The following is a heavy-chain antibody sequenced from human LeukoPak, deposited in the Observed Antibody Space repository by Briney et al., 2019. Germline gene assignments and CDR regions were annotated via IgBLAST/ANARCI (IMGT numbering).Heavy chain of an antibody. CDR2: ISSGSSYI. Sequence: GGSLRLSCAASGFTFSSYSMNWVRQAPGKGLEWVSSISSGSSYIYYADSVKDRFTISRDNAKNSVYLQMNSLGAEDTAVYYCASNPSSSTTDDYWGQGTLVTVSS. J-gene: IGHJ4*02. CDR3: ASNPSSSTTDDY. D-gene: IGHD6-6*01. CDR1: GFTFSSYS. V-gene: IGHV3-21*01.